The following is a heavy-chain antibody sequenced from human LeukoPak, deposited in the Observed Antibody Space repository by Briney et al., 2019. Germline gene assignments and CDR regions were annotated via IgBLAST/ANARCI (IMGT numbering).Heavy chain of an antibody. D-gene: IGHD1-26*01. CDR3: ARAKSGSYSGFLGY. J-gene: IGHJ4*02. Sequence: GGSLRLSCAASGFTFSSYAMTWVRQAPGEGLEWVSSIIYSGGTTYYADSVKGRFTVSRDNSKNTLYLQMNSLRAEDTAVYYCARAKSGSYSGFLGYWGQGTLVTVSS. V-gene: IGHV3-23*01. CDR2: IIYSGGTT. CDR1: GFTFSSYA.